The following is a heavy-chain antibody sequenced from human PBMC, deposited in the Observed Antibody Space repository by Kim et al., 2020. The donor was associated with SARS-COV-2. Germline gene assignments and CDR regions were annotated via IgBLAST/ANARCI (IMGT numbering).Heavy chain of an antibody. Sequence: GGSLRLSCTASGFTFGDYAMSWFRQAPGKGLEWVGFIRSKAYGGTTEYAASVKGRFTISRDDSKSIAYLQMNSLKTEDTAVYYCTTLWGGAYCGGDCYSFYYYYGMDVWGQGTTVTVSS. CDR3: TTLWGGAYCGGDCYSFYYYYGMDV. CDR2: IRSKAYGGTT. CDR1: GFTFGDYA. V-gene: IGHV3-49*03. J-gene: IGHJ6*02. D-gene: IGHD2-21*02.